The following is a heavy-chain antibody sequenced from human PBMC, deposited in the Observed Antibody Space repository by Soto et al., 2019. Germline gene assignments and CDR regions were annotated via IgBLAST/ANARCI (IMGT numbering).Heavy chain of an antibody. Sequence: QVQLVESGGGLVKPGGSLRLSCGASGFTLSDFHMSWIRQAPGKGLEWVSYISGGSGYTKYADPVKGRFTISRDSAQNSLYLQMNSRRAEDTAVYYWASEYGRLDYWGQGPLVAVSS. D-gene: IGHD4-17*01. CDR1: GFTLSDFH. CDR3: ASEYGRLDY. J-gene: IGHJ4*02. V-gene: IGHV3-11*06. CDR2: ISGGSGYT.